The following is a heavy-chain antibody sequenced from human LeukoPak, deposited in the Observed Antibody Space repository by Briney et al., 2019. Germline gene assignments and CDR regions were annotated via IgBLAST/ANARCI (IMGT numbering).Heavy chain of an antibody. J-gene: IGHJ6*02. Sequence: GGSLRLSCAASGFTFSSYAMHWVRQAPGKGLEWVAVISYDGSNKYYADSVKGRSTISRDNSKNTLYLQMNSLRAEDTAVYYCATGDYGSGSSNYYYYGMDVWGQGTTVTVSS. CDR1: GFTFSSYA. D-gene: IGHD3-10*01. CDR3: ATGDYGSGSSNYYYYGMDV. V-gene: IGHV3-30-3*01. CDR2: ISYDGSNK.